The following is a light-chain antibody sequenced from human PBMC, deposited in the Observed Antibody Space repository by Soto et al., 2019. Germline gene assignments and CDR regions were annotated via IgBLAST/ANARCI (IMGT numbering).Light chain of an antibody. CDR2: GDS. CDR1: GSNIGAGYD. Sequence: QALVTQPPSVSGAPGQRVTISCTGSGSNIGAGYDVHWYQHRPGTAPKLLVFGDSHRPSGVPDRFSGSKSGTSASLAITGLQAEDEGDYYCQSYDSTLDARYVFGTGTKLTVL. V-gene: IGLV1-40*01. J-gene: IGLJ1*01. CDR3: QSYDSTLDARYV.